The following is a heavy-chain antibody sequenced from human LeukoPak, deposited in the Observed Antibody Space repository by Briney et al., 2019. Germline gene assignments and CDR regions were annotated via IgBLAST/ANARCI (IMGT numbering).Heavy chain of an antibody. V-gene: IGHV1-8*01. CDR1: GYTFISHD. CDR3: ARVQGSDTSGSFDH. J-gene: IGHJ4*02. Sequence: ASVKVSCKTSGYTFISHDINWVRQATGQGLEWMGWMDPNSGNTGYAQRFQGRVTLTRSTSLSEAYMELTSLKFEDTAVYYCARVQGSDTSGSFDHWGQGTLVTVSS. CDR2: MDPNSGNT. D-gene: IGHD1-26*01.